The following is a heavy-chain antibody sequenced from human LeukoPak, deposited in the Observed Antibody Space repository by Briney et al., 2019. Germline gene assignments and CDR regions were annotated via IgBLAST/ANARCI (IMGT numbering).Heavy chain of an antibody. V-gene: IGHV4-61*02. CDR2: IYTSGST. D-gene: IGHD3-10*01. Sequence: PSETLSLTCTVSGGSISSGSYHWSWIRQPAGKGLEWIGRIYTSGSTNYNPSLKSRVTISVDTSKNQFSLKLSSVTAADTAVYYCAREGWGTMVRGASDYYYMDVWGKGTTVTISS. CDR3: AREGWGTMVRGASDYYYMDV. J-gene: IGHJ6*03. CDR1: GGSISSGSYH.